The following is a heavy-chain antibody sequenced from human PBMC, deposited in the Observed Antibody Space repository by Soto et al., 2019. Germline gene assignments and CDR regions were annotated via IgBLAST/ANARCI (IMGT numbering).Heavy chain of an antibody. V-gene: IGHV1-69*02. J-gene: IGHJ3*01. CDR3: SIGSWSAETFDV. Sequence: QVHLIQSGAEVKKPGSSVKVSCKAAGGTFNAYTLFWVRQAPGHGLEWMGRIIPMLPVTNSAQEFQRRLTLTAHKSTGTAFMELTNLTSDDTAVYYCSIGSWSAETFDVWGQGTMVTVSS. CDR2: IIPMLPVT. D-gene: IGHD2-2*01. CDR1: GGTFNAYT.